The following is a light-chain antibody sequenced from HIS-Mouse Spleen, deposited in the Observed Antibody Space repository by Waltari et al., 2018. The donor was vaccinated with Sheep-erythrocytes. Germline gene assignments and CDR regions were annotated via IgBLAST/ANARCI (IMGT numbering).Light chain of an antibody. V-gene: IGLV2-23*01. CDR3: CSYAGSSTPWV. CDR1: SRDGGCYNL. J-gene: IGLJ3*02. CDR2: EGS. Sequence: QSALTQPAPVSGSPGQSITISCTGTSRDGGCYNLVSWYQQHPGKAPKLMIYEGSKRPSGVSNRFSGSKSGNTASLTISGLQAEDEADYYCCSYAGSSTPWVFGGGTKLTVL.